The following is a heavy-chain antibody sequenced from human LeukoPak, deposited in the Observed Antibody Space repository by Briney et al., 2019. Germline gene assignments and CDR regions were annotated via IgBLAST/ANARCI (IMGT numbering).Heavy chain of an antibody. J-gene: IGHJ4*02. CDR1: GFTFSSYS. V-gene: IGHV3-21*01. CDR3: ARDAGYCSGGSCYKYFDY. D-gene: IGHD2-15*01. Sequence: GGSLRLSCAASGFTFSSYSMNWVRQAPGKGLEWVSSISSSSSYIYYADSVKGRFTISRDNAKNSLYPQMNSLRAEDTAVYYCARDAGYCSGGSCYKYFDYWGQGTLVTVSS. CDR2: ISSSSSYI.